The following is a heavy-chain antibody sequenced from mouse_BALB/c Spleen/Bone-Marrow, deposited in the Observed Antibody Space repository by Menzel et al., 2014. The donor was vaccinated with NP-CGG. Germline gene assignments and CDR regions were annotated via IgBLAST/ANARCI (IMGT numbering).Heavy chain of an antibody. CDR1: GYTFTSYW. D-gene: IGHD2-1*01. CDR3: TRREGNYAFAY. J-gene: IGHJ3*01. CDR2: IYPSDSYT. V-gene: IGHV1-69*02. Sequence: QVQLQQSGAELVRPGASVKLSCKASGYTFTSYWINWVKQRPGQGLEWIGNIYPSDSYTNYNQKFKDKATLTVDKSSSTAYMQLSSPTFEDSAVYYCTRREGNYAFAYWGQGTLVTVSA.